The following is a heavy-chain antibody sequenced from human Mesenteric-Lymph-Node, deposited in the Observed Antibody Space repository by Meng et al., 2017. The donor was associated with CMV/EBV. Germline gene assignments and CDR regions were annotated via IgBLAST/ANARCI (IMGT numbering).Heavy chain of an antibody. V-gene: IGHV3-13*03. J-gene: IGHJ4*02. CDR1: GFTFSSYD. CDR2: IGTAGDT. Sequence: GESLKISCAACGFTFSSYDMHWVRQATGKGLEWVSAIGTAGDTYYPGSVKGQFTISRENAKNSLYLQMNSLRAGDTAVYYCARDSVGAARDYFDYWGQGTLVTVSS. D-gene: IGHD6-6*01. CDR3: ARDSVGAARDYFDY.